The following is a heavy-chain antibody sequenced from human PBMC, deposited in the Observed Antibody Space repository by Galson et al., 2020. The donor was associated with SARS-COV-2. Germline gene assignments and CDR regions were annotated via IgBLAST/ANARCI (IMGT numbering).Heavy chain of an antibody. J-gene: IGHJ1*01. CDR2: MSYDGSNK. Sequence: GESLKISCAASGFTFSNYAMHWVRQAPGRGLEWVTVMSYDGSNKYYADSVKARFTISRDISKNTLYLQMNSLRPEDTAVYYCASSPSIAGSGTRFSFQHWGQGTLVTVSS. V-gene: IGHV3-30*04. CDR1: GFTFSNYA. D-gene: IGHD6-6*01. CDR3: ASSPSIAGSGTRFSFQH.